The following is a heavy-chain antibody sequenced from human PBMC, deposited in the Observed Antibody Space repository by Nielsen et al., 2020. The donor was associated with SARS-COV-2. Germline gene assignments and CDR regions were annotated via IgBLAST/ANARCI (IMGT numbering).Heavy chain of an antibody. Sequence: GGSLRLSCAASGFNFSTYWMSWVRQAPGKGLEWVANIKQDGSEKYFIDSVKGRFTISRDNSKNSLYLQMNSLRPEDAAVYYCAKNPQRYYQVAYFDYWGQGTLVTVSS. D-gene: IGHD3-10*01. CDR3: AKNPQRYYQVAYFDY. J-gene: IGHJ4*02. CDR1: GFNFSTYW. CDR2: IKQDGSEK. V-gene: IGHV3-7*01.